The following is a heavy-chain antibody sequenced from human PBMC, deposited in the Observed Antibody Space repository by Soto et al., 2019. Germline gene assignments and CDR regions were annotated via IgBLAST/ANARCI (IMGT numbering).Heavy chain of an antibody. D-gene: IGHD3-10*01. J-gene: IGHJ5*02. CDR3: ARGSNYYGSGSFDP. Sequence: GGSLRLSCAASRFTFSNFAMHWVRQAPGKGLEWVTLISYDGSNKYYADSVKGRFTISRDNSNNTLYLHMNSLRAEDTAVYYCARGSNYYGSGSFDPWGQGTLVTVSS. CDR2: ISYDGSNK. V-gene: IGHV3-30-3*01. CDR1: RFTFSNFA.